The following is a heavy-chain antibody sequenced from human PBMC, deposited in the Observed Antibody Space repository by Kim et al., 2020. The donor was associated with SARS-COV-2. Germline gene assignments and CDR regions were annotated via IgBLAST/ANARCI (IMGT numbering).Heavy chain of an antibody. V-gene: IGHV3-23*01. D-gene: IGHD3-10*01. CDR3: ANRGRGG. CDR1: GFTFSNYG. CDR2: IGGSGSST. Sequence: GGSLRLSCAASGFTFSNYGMNWVRQAPGKGLEWVSSIGGSGSSTYYSDSVKGRFTISRDNSKNTLYLQMNSLRAEDTAVYYCANRGRGGWGQGTLVTVSS. J-gene: IGHJ4*02.